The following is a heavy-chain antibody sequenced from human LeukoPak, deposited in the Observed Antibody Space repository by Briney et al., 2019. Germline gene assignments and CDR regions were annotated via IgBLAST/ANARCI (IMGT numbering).Heavy chain of an antibody. CDR1: GFTFSSYS. V-gene: IGHV3-21*01. J-gene: IGHJ6*03. Sequence: PGGSLRLSCAASGFTFSSYSMNWVRQAPGKGLEWVSSISSSSSYIYYADSAKGRFTISRDNAKNSLYLQMNSLRAEDTAVYYCARDTRYQLLDDYYYYMDVWGKGTTVTISS. CDR3: ARDTRYQLLDDYYYYMDV. D-gene: IGHD2-2*01. CDR2: ISSSSSYI.